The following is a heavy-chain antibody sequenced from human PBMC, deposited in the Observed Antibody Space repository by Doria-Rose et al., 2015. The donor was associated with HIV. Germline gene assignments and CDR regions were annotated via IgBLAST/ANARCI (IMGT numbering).Heavy chain of an antibody. CDR2: IFSDDER. Sequence: QESGPVLVRPTETLTLTCTVSGVSLSSPGVGVSWIRQPPGRALEWLANIFSDDERSYKTSLKSRLTISRGTSKSQVVLTMTDMDPVDTATYYCARIESSRWYHKYYFDFWGQGTLVIVSA. CDR1: GVSLSSPGVG. V-gene: IGHV2-26*01. CDR3: ARIESSRWYHKYYFDF. D-gene: IGHD6-13*01. J-gene: IGHJ4*02.